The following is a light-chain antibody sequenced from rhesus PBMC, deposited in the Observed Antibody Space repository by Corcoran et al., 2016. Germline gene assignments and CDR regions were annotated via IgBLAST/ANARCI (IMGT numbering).Light chain of an antibody. CDR3: QQAYNTPYS. CDR2: AAS. V-gene: IGKV1-94*01. Sequence: DIQMTQSPSSLSASVGDRVTVTCRASQGINKELSWYQQKPGKAPTLLFYAASRLQTGVSSRFTGSGSVTDVTLTISSLQPEDVGSYFCQQAYNTPYSFGQGTKVEIK. CDR1: QGINKE. J-gene: IGKJ2*01.